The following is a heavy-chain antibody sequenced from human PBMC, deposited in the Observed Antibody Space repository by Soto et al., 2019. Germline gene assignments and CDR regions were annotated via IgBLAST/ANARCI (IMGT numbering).Heavy chain of an antibody. CDR3: ARASDGYRSGWYVGYFDY. V-gene: IGHV1-18*04. D-gene: IGHD6-19*01. CDR2: IRAYNGYT. Sequence: ASVKVSCKVSGYTFTSYGFSWVRQAPGQGLEWMGWIRAYNGYTNYAQKFQGRVTITTDTSTSTAYMELRSLISDDTAVYYCARASDGYRSGWYVGYFDYWGQGPLVTVSS. J-gene: IGHJ4*02. CDR1: GYTFTSYG.